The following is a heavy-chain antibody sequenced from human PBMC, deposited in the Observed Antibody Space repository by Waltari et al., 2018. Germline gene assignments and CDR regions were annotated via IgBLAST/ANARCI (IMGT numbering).Heavy chain of an antibody. CDR1: GGSFSGYY. CDR2: INHSGST. CDR3: AREGIVVVTAKYYYYYGMDV. Sequence: QVQLQQWGAGLLKPSETLSLTCAVYGGSFSGYYWSWIRQPPGKGLEWIGEINHSGSTNYNPSLKSRVTISVDTSKNQFSLKLSSVTAADTAVYYCAREGIVVVTAKYYYYYGMDVWGQGTTVIVSS. D-gene: IGHD2-21*02. J-gene: IGHJ6*02. V-gene: IGHV4-34*01.